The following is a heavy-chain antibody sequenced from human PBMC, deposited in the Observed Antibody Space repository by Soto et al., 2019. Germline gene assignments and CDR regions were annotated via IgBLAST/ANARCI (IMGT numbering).Heavy chain of an antibody. Sequence: QLQLQESGPGLVKPSETLSLTCTVSGGSISSSSYYWGWIRQPPGKGLEWIGSIYYSGSTYYNPSLKSRVTISVDTSKNHFPLKLSSVTAADTAVYYCASPGGHNWFDPWGQGTLVTVSS. J-gene: IGHJ5*02. D-gene: IGHD3-16*01. CDR2: IYYSGST. CDR1: GGSISSSSYY. CDR3: ASPGGHNWFDP. V-gene: IGHV4-39*01.